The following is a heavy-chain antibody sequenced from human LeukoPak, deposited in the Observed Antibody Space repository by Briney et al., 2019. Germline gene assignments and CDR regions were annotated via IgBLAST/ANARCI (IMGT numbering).Heavy chain of an antibody. CDR2: ISYDGSNK. Sequence: GGSLRLSCAASGFTFGSYAMSWVRQAPGKGLEWVAVISYDGSNKYYADSVKGRFTISRDNSKNTLYLQMNSLRAEDTAVYYCAKDRSPVTTVTYFDYWGQGTLVTVSS. J-gene: IGHJ4*02. CDR3: AKDRSPVTTVTYFDY. V-gene: IGHV3-30*18. CDR1: GFTFGSYA. D-gene: IGHD4-17*01.